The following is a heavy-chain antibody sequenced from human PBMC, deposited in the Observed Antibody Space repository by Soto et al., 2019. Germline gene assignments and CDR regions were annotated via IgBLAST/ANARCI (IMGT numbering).Heavy chain of an antibody. V-gene: IGHV1-3*01. Sequence: ASVKVSCKASGNTVPNYAIHWVRQAPGQRLEWMGWINGGNGNTYYPEHFQGRVTFTRDTSAGTVYMQLSSLTSEDTAVYYCARDDSGFSGSHYSDYFNYWGQGALVTVSS. CDR2: INGGNGNT. D-gene: IGHD1-26*01. CDR3: ARDDSGFSGSHYSDYFNY. J-gene: IGHJ4*02. CDR1: GNTVPNYA.